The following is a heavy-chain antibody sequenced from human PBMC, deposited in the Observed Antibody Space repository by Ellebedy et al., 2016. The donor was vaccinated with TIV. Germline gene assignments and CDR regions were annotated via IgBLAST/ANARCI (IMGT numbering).Heavy chain of an antibody. J-gene: IGHJ4*02. CDR2: ISGYNGNT. CDR3: ARAGTTPYFDY. V-gene: IGHV1-18*04. CDR1: GYTFTNYG. Sequence: AASVKVSCKASGYTFTNYGISWVRQAPGQGLEWMGWISGYNGNTYSAQKFQGRVTMTTDTSTSTAYMALRSLRFDDTAVYYCARAGTTPYFDYWGQGTLVTVSS. D-gene: IGHD1-1*01.